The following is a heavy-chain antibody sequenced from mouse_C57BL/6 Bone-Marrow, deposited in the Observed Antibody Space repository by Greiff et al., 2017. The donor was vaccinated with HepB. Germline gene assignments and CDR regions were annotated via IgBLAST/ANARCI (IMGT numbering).Heavy chain of an antibody. CDR2: IRSKSNNYAT. CDR1: GFSFNTYA. V-gene: IGHV10-1*01. D-gene: IGHD1-1*01. Sequence: EVHLVESGGGLVQPKGSLKLSCAASGFSFNTYAMNWVRQAPGKGLEWVARIRSKSNNYATYYADSVKDRFTISRDDSESMLYLQMNNLKTEDTAMYYCVRLSTVVGYYAMDYWGQGTSVTVSS. CDR3: VRLSTVVGYYAMDY. J-gene: IGHJ4*01.